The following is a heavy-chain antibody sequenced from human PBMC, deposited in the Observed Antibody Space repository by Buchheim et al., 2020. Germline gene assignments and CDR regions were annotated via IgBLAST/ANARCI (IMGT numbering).Heavy chain of an antibody. V-gene: IGHV4-31*03. Sequence: QVQLQESGPGLVKPFQTLSLTCTVSGGSFSSGSYYWTWIRQHPGKGLEWIGYISYNGKTYYHPSIRSRVTMSQDTSKSQFSLKLDSVTAADTAVYYCARDHPYWIGNQCYRLLDFWGQGTL. J-gene: IGHJ4*02. CDR1: GGSFSSGSYY. D-gene: IGHD3-3*01. CDR2: ISYNGKT. CDR3: ARDHPYWIGNQCYRLLDF.